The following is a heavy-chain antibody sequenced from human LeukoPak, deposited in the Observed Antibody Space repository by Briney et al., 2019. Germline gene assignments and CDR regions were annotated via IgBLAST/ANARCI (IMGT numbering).Heavy chain of an antibody. CDR3: ARRSSSYVYGMDV. CDR1: GYTFTGYY. Sequence: GASVKVSCKASGYTFTGYYMHWVRQAPGQGLEWMGRINPNSGGTNYAQKFQGRVTMTRDTSISTAYMELSRLRSDDTAVYYCARRSSSYVYGMDVGGKGTTVTVSS. CDR2: INPNSGGT. J-gene: IGHJ6*04. D-gene: IGHD6-13*01. V-gene: IGHV1-2*06.